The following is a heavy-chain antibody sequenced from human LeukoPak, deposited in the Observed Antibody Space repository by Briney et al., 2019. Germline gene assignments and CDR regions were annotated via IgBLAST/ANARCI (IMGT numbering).Heavy chain of an antibody. D-gene: IGHD3-16*01. CDR3: ASRPFLWGFAY. CDR1: GDSISSSSYY. Sequence: PSETLSLTCTVSGDSISSSSYYWGWLRQPPGKGLEWIASIYSSVTYYNPSLKSRVTISVDTSKNQFSLNLSSVTAADTAVYYCASRPFLWGFAYWGQGTLVTVSS. J-gene: IGHJ4*02. V-gene: IGHV4-39*01. CDR2: IYSSVT.